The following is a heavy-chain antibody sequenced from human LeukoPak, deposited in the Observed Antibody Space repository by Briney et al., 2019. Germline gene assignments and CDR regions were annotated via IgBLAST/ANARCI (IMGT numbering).Heavy chain of an antibody. V-gene: IGHV4-59*08. J-gene: IGHJ5*02. CDR3: ARQVVVTALYNWFDP. CDR1: GGSISSYY. CDR2: IYYSEST. Sequence: SETLSLTCTVSGGSISSYYWSWIRQPPGKGLQWIGYIYYSESTNYNPSLKSRVTISVDTSKNQFSLKLSSVTAADTAVYYCARQVVVTALYNWFDPWGQGTLVTVSS. D-gene: IGHD2-21*02.